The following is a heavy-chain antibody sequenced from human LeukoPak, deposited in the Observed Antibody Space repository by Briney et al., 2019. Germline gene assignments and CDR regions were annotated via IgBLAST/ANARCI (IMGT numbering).Heavy chain of an antibody. V-gene: IGHV4-59*01. CDR3: ARSTRQWLGPYNWFAP. D-gene: IGHD6-19*01. Sequence: PSETLSLTCTVSGGSISSYYWSWIRQPPGKGLEWIGYIYYSGSTNYNPSLKSRVTISVDTSKNQFSLKLSSVTAADTAVYYCARSTRQWLGPYNWFAPWGQGTLVTVSS. J-gene: IGHJ5*02. CDR2: IYYSGST. CDR1: GGSISSYY.